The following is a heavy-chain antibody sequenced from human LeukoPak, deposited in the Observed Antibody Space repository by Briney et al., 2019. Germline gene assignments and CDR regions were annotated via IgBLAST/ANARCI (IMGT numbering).Heavy chain of an antibody. D-gene: IGHD2-2*01. J-gene: IGHJ4*02. V-gene: IGHV3-74*01. CDR1: GFTFSSYW. CDR2: INTDGSST. CDR3: ARREGYQLPTAY. Sequence: GGSLRLSCAASGFTFSSYWMHWVRQAPGKGLVWVSRINTDGSSTSYADSVKGRFTISRDNAKNTLYLQMNSLRAEDTAVYHCARREGYQLPTAYWGQGTLVTVSS.